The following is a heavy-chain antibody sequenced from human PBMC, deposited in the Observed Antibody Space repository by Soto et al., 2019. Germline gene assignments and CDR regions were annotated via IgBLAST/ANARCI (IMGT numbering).Heavy chain of an antibody. Sequence: SETLSLTCTVSGGSISSYYWSWIRQPAGKGLEWIGRIYTSGSTNYNPSLKSRVTMSVDTSKNQFSLKLSSVTAADTAVYYCAGLLTVSKDYIAAAGFNWFDPWGQGTLVTVSS. CDR2: IYTSGST. D-gene: IGHD6-13*01. CDR1: GGSISSYY. V-gene: IGHV4-4*07. J-gene: IGHJ5*02. CDR3: AGLLTVSKDYIAAAGFNWFDP.